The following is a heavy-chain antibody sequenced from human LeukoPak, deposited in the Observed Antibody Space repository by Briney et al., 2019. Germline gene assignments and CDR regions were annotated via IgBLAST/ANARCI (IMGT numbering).Heavy chain of an antibody. J-gene: IGHJ4*02. CDR2: IRYDGSKK. Sequence: GGSLRLSCAASGFTFSSYGMHWVRQAPGKGLEWVAFIRYDGSKKYYADSVKGRFTISRDNSKNTLYLQMNSLRAEDPAVYYCAKELRYYDSSGYFDDYSGQGTLVTVSS. V-gene: IGHV3-30*02. D-gene: IGHD3-22*01. CDR3: AKELRYYDSSGYFDDY. CDR1: GFTFSSYG.